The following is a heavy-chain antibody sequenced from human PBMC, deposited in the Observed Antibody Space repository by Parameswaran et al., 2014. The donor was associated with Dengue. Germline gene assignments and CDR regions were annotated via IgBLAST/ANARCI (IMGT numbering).Heavy chain of an antibody. CDR2: IVPMSGTP. D-gene: IGHD6-13*01. Sequence: SWVRQAPGQGLEWMGGIVPMSGTPNYAQKFQGRVSMTADEPASTVYMELSSLRSEDTAVYYCARCVEAADSDMWNWLDPWGQGTLVTVSS. V-gene: IGHV1-69*01. J-gene: IGHJ5*02. CDR3: ARCVEAADSDMWNWLDP.